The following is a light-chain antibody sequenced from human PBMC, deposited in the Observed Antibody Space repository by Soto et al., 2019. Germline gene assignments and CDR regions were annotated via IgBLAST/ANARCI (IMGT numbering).Light chain of an antibody. CDR1: QSVSSN. CDR2: GAS. J-gene: IGKJ1*01. Sequence: EVLITQSPATLAVSPGERATLSCRASQSVSSNLAWYQQKPGKAPRLLIYGASTRATGIPARFSGSGSGTEFTLPLRSLQSEDFAVYYCQQYNNWPSFGQGTKVDIK. CDR3: QQYNNWPS. V-gene: IGKV3-15*01.